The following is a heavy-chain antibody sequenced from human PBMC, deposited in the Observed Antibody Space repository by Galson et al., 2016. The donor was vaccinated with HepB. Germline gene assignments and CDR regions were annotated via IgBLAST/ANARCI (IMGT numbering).Heavy chain of an antibody. Sequence: SLRLSCAASGFTFSNAWLSWVRQPPGKGLEWVGRITRKADGESKDYAAAVKGRFTISRDDSTNTLYLQMNSLKTEDTAVYYCTTDGAEVVGGGYGGQGTQVAVSS. CDR2: ITRKADGESK. V-gene: IGHV3-15*01. CDR3: TTDGAEVVGGGY. J-gene: IGHJ4*02. D-gene: IGHD2-15*01. CDR1: GFTFSNAW.